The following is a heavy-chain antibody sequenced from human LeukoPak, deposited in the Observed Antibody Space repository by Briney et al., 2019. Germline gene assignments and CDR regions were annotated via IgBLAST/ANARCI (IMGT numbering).Heavy chain of an antibody. CDR1: GGFISSNNYY. CDR2: IYYSGST. D-gene: IGHD2-2*03. Sequence: AETLSLTCPVCGGFISSNNYYWGWPRHPPGKGLEWIGRIYYSGSTYYNPSLKSRVTISVDTSKNQFSLKLSSVTAADTAVYYCARRGYCGSTNCYPFDPWGQGTLVTVSS. CDR3: ARRGYCGSTNCYPFDP. J-gene: IGHJ5*02. V-gene: IGHV4-39*01.